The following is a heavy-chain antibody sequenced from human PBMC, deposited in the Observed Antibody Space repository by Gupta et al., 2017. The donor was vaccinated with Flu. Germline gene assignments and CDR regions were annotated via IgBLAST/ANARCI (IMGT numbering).Heavy chain of an antibody. V-gene: IGHV4-39*01. CDR2: IYYSGST. D-gene: IGHD6-13*01. J-gene: IGHJ4*02. CDR3: ARLGYSSSWVDS. Sequence: YYWGWIRQPPEKGLDWIGSIYYSGSTYYNPSLKSRVTISVDISKNQFSLKLNSVAATDTAVYYCARLGYSSSWVDSWGQGTLVTVSS. CDR1: YY.